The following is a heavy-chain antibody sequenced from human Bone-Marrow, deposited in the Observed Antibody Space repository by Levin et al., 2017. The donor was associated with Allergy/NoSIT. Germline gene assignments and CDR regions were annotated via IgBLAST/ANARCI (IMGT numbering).Heavy chain of an antibody. D-gene: IGHD3-22*01. CDR1: GFTFSDYY. Sequence: GESLKISCAVSGFTFSDYYMTWMRQAPGKGLECVSYINTISSYTNYADSVKGRFTISRDNAKDSLYLQMNSLRTEDTAVYYCARQNSGFLDYWGQGTLVTVSS. CDR2: INTISSYT. CDR3: ARQNSGFLDY. V-gene: IGHV3-11*03. J-gene: IGHJ4*02.